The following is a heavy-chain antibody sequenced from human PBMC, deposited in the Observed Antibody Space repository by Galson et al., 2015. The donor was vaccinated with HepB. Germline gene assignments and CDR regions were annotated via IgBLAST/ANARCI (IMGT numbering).Heavy chain of an antibody. V-gene: IGHV1-2*06. D-gene: IGHD2-2*01. Sequence: SVKVSCKASGYTFTGYYMHWVRQAPGQGLEWMGRINPNSGGTNYAQKFQGRVTMTRDTSISTAYMELSRLRSDDTAVYYCARDGRGVVPAAHYYYGMDVWGQGTTVTVSS. CDR2: INPNSGGT. J-gene: IGHJ6*02. CDR1: GYTFTGYY. CDR3: ARDGRGVVPAAHYYYGMDV.